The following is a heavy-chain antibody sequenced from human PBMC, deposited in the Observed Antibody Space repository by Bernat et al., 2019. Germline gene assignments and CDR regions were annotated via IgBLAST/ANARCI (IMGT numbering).Heavy chain of an antibody. CDR2: ISDSSSYT. CDR3: ARNPASYYYHDYMDV. CDR1: GFTFSDYY. J-gene: IGHJ6*03. Sequence: QVQLVESGGGVVKPGGSLRLSCAASGFTFSDYYMSWIRQAPGKGLEWMSYISDSSSYTNYADSVKGRFTISRDTAKNSLYLQMNSLRAEDTAAYYCARNPASYYYHDYMDVWGKGTTVTVSS. D-gene: IGHD2-2*01. V-gene: IGHV3-11*05.